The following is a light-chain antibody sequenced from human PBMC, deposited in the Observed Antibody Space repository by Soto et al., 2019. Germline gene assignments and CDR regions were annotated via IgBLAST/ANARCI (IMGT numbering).Light chain of an antibody. Sequence: IQMTQSPSAMSASVGDRVTITCRASQGINNDLAWFQQKPGNVPKRLIYSASTLQGGVPSRFSGSGSGTEFTLPISSLQPEDFATYYCFQHNSYPLTFGGGTKVEI. CDR2: SAS. CDR1: QGINND. CDR3: FQHNSYPLT. J-gene: IGKJ4*01. V-gene: IGKV1-17*03.